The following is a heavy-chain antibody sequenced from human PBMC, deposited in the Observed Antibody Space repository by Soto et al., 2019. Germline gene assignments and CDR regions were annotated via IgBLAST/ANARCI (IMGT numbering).Heavy chain of an antibody. Sequence: EVQLVESGGGLVQPGESLRLSCEASGFNFSSYDMHWVRQATGKGLEWVSVIGTAGDTYYPGSVKGRFTISRENAKNSLYLQMNSLRAGDTAVYYCARAGQGASCSGGSCYLGAPDVWGQGTMVTVSS. J-gene: IGHJ3*01. CDR1: GFNFSSYD. CDR3: ARAGQGASCSGGSCYLGAPDV. D-gene: IGHD2-15*01. CDR2: IGTAGDT. V-gene: IGHV3-13*01.